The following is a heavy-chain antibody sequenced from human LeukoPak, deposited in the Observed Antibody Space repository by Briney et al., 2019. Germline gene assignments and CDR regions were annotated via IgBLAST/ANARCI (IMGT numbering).Heavy chain of an antibody. Sequence: SETLSLTCTLCGGSISSYYWSWIRQPPGKGLEWIGYIYYSGSTNYNPSLKSRVTISVDTSKNQFSLKLSSVTAADTAVYYCARATFGGSYYAFDIWGQGTMVTV. CDR2: IYYSGST. CDR3: ARATFGGSYYAFDI. CDR1: GGSISSYY. D-gene: IGHD1-26*01. V-gene: IGHV4-59*01. J-gene: IGHJ3*02.